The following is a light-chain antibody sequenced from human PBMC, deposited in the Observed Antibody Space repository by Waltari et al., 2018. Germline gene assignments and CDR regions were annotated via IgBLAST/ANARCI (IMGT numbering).Light chain of an antibody. CDR2: DAT. CDR1: KRTVTSGHY. CDR3: LLSYSGARPTWV. Sequence: QAVVTQETSLIVSPGGPVTLTGGSSKRTVTSGHYPYWFQQKPGQAPRTLIYDATNRYSWAPARFSGSLLGGKSALTLSGAQSEDEAEYYCLLSYSGARPTWVFGGGTKLTVL. V-gene: IGLV7-46*01. J-gene: IGLJ3*02.